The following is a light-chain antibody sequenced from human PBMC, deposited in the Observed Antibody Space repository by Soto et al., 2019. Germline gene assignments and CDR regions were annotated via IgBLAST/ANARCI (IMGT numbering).Light chain of an antibody. J-gene: IGKJ5*01. CDR2: GAA. Sequence: EIVLTQSPGTLSLSPGERATLSCSASQSVRSSYFAWYQQKPGQAPPLLIYGAASRATGIPARFSGSGSGTECTLTISSLQCEDVALYYCQHHDNWPLITFGQGTRLEIK. CDR1: QSVRSSY. V-gene: IGKV3-15*01. CDR3: QHHDNWPLIT.